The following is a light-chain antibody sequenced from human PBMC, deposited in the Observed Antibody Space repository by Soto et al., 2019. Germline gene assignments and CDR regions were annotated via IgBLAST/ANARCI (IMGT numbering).Light chain of an antibody. CDR1: QSVLYSSDNKNY. V-gene: IGKV4-1*01. CDR2: WAS. Sequence: DIVMTQSPDSLAVSLGERATINCKSSQSVLYSSDNKNYLAWYQQKPGQPPKLLIYWASTRESGFPDRFSGSGSGTDFTLTISSLQAEDVAVYYCQQYYSTPITFGGGTKVDIK. CDR3: QQYYSTPIT. J-gene: IGKJ4*01.